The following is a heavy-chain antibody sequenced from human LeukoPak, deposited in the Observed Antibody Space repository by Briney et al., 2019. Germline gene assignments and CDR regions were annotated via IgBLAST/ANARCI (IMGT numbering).Heavy chain of an antibody. Sequence: GASLRLSCAASGFTFSSYAMSWVRQAPGRGLEWVSTIRMSDTNTYYADSVKGRFTISRDTSKNTLYLQMNSLRAEDTAVYYCAKAFDSSALFDYWGQGTLVAV. CDR3: AKAFDSSALFDY. J-gene: IGHJ4*02. V-gene: IGHV3-23*01. CDR1: GFTFSSYA. CDR2: IRMSDTNT. D-gene: IGHD6-19*01.